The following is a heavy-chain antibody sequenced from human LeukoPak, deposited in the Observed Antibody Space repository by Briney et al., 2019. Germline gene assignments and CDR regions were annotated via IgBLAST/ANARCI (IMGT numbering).Heavy chain of an antibody. V-gene: IGHV3-23*01. Sequence: GGSLRLSCAASGFTFSSYAMSWVRQAPGKGLEWVSAISGSGGSTYYAASVKGRFTISIDNSKNTLYLQMHSLRAEDTAVYYCARSYDMPQTHYFDYWGQGTLVTVSS. CDR3: ARSYDMPQTHYFDY. J-gene: IGHJ4*02. CDR1: GFTFSSYA. D-gene: IGHD3-9*01. CDR2: ISGSGGST.